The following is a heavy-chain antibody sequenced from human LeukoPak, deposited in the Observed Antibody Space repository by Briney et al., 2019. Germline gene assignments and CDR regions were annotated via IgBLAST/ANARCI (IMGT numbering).Heavy chain of an antibody. CDR3: ARAALRANWFDP. J-gene: IGHJ5*02. CDR2: MNPNSGNT. V-gene: IGHV1-8*01. CDR1: GYTFTNYD. Sequence: ASVKVSCKASGYTFTNYDIDWVRQATGQGLEWMGWMNPNSGNTAYTQKFQGRVTMTRNTSISTAYMELSSLRSEDTAVYYCARAALRANWFDPWGQGTLVTDSS. D-gene: IGHD3-10*01.